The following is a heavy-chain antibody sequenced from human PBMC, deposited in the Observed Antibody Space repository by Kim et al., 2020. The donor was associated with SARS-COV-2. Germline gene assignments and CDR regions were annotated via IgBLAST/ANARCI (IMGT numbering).Heavy chain of an antibody. J-gene: IGHJ6*02. D-gene: IGHD5-12*01. CDR2: IIPIFGTA. CDR3: ARDYQGIVAIPYYYYGMDV. Sequence: AVKVSCKASGGTFSSYAISWVRQAPGQGLEWMGGIIPIFGTANYAQKFQGRVTITADESTSTAYMELSSLRSEDTAVYYCARDYQGIVAIPYYYYGMDVWGQGTTVTVSS. V-gene: IGHV1-69*13. CDR1: GGTFSSYA.